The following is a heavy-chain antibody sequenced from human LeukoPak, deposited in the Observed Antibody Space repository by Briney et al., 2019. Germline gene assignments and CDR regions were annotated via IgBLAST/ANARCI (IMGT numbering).Heavy chain of an antibody. CDR3: ASTLRGIDAFDI. Sequence: SQTLSLTCAVSGGSISSGGYSWSWIRQPPGKGLEWIGYIYHSGSTYYNPSLKSRVTISVDRSKNQFSLNLSSVTAADTAVYYCASTLRGIDAFDIWGQGTMVTVSS. D-gene: IGHD3-10*01. J-gene: IGHJ3*02. CDR1: GGSISSGGYS. V-gene: IGHV4-30-2*01. CDR2: IYHSGST.